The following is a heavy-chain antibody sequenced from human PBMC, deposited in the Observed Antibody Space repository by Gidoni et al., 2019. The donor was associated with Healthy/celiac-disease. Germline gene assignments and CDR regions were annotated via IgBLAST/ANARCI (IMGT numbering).Heavy chain of an antibody. CDR3: ARAKYSSSWNLGEDYYYYYGMDV. Sequence: QVQLVQSGAEVKKPGSSVKVSCKASGGTFSSYATSWVRQAPGQWLEWMGGIIPIFGTANYAQKFQGRVTITADESTSTAYMELSSLRSEDTAVYYCARAKYSSSWNLGEDYYYYYGMDVWGQGTTVTVSS. CDR1: GGTFSSYA. CDR2: IIPIFGTA. J-gene: IGHJ6*02. V-gene: IGHV1-69*01. D-gene: IGHD6-13*01.